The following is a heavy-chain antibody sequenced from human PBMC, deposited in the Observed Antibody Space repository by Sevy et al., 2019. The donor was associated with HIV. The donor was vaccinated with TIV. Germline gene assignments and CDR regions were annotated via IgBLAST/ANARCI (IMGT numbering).Heavy chain of an antibody. J-gene: IGHJ4*02. D-gene: IGHD1-26*01. V-gene: IGHV4-59*01. CDR2: IYYSGST. CDR3: AILVGATGQVDY. CDR1: GGSISSYY. Sequence: ETLSLTCTVSGGSISSYYWSWIRQPPGKGLEWIGYIYYSGSTNYNPSLKSRVTISVDTSKNQFSLKLSSVTAADTAVYYCAILVGATGQVDYWGQGTLVTVSS.